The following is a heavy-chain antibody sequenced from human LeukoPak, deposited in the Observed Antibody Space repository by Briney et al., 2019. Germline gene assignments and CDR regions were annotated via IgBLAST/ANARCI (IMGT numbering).Heavy chain of an antibody. J-gene: IGHJ6*03. CDR3: ARGECSSTSCYTYYYYYMDV. V-gene: IGHV3-21*01. D-gene: IGHD2-2*02. CDR1: GFTFSSYS. CDR2: ISSSSSYI. Sequence: GGSLRLSCAASGFTFSSYSMNWVRQAPGKGLEWVSSISSSSSYIYYADSVKGRFTISRDNAKNSLYLQMNSLRAEDTAVYYCARGECSSTSCYTYYYYYMDVWGKGTTVTVSS.